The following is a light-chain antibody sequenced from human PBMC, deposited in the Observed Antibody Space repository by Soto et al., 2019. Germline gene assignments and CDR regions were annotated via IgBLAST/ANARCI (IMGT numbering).Light chain of an antibody. CDR2: EVS. V-gene: IGLV2-14*01. J-gene: IGLJ2*01. CDR1: RSDVGGYNY. Sequence: QSALTQPASVSGSPGQSITISCTGTRSDVGGYNYVSWYQQHPGKAPKLMIYEVSNRPSGVSNRFSASKSGNTASLTISGLQAEDEADYYCSSYTSSSSVVFGGGTKLTVL. CDR3: SSYTSSSSVV.